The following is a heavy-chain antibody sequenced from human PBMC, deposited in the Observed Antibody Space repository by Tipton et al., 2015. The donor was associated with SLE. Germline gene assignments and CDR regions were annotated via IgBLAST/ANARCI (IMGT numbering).Heavy chain of an antibody. J-gene: IGHJ6*02. CDR1: GFTFSSYG. Sequence: SLRLSCAASGFTFSSYGMHWVRPAPGKGLEWVAVISYDGSNKYYADSVKGRFTISRDNSKNTLYLQMNSLRAEDTAVYYCARDLVAVAGYGLDVWGQGSTVTVSS. CDR2: ISYDGSNK. CDR3: ARDLVAVAGYGLDV. D-gene: IGHD6-19*01. V-gene: IGHV3-30*03.